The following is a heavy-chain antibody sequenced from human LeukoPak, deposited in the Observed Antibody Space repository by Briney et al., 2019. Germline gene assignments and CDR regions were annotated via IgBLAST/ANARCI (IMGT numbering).Heavy chain of an antibody. V-gene: IGHV4-59*01. J-gene: IGHJ6*02. CDR3: ARDYRYCSGGSCYYYYGMDV. Sequence: SETLSLTCTVSGGSISSYYWSWIRQPPGKGLEWIGYIYYSGSTNYNPAPKSRVTISVDTFKKQYSLKLSSVTAADTAVYYCARDYRYCSGGSCYYYYGMDVWGQGTTVTVSS. CDR1: GGSISSYY. D-gene: IGHD2-15*01. CDR2: IYYSGST.